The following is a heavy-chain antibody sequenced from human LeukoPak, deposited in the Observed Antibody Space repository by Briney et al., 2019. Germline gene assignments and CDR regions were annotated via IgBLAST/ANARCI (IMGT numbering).Heavy chain of an antibody. Sequence: SVEVSCKASGGTFSSYTISWVRQAPGQGLEWMGRIIPILGIANYAQKFQGRVTITADKSTSTAYMELSSLRSEDTAVYYCAYDSRNDYYYYGMDVWGQGTTVTVSS. CDR1: GGTFSSYT. V-gene: IGHV1-69*02. D-gene: IGHD3-22*01. J-gene: IGHJ6*02. CDR2: IIPILGIA. CDR3: AYDSRNDYYYYGMDV.